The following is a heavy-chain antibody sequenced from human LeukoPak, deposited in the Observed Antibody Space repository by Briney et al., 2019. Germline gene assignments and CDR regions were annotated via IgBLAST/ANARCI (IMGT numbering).Heavy chain of an antibody. J-gene: IGHJ4*02. D-gene: IGHD1-26*01. CDR2: IFTSGST. V-gene: IGHV4-61*02. Sequence: SETLSLTCTVSGGSISSGSYYWSWIRQPAGKGLEWIGRIFTSGSTKYNPSLKSRVTISVDTSKNQFSLKLSSVTAADTAVYYCARDGRFPPEVLPRYFDYWGQGTLVTVSS. CDR3: ARDGRFPPEVLPRYFDY. CDR1: GGSISSGSYY.